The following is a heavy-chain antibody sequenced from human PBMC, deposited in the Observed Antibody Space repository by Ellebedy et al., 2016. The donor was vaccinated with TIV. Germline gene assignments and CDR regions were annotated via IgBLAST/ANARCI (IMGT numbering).Heavy chain of an antibody. CDR3: MRRWS. D-gene: IGHD2-8*01. J-gene: IGHJ4*02. CDR1: GFTFSSYS. V-gene: IGHV3-48*04. CDR2: ITSDSSTI. Sequence: PGGSLRLSCAASGFTFSSYSMNWVRQATGKGLEWVSFITSDSSTIFHADSVKGRFNISRDNAKNSLYLQMNSLRPEDTAVYYCMRRWSWGQGPLVTVSS.